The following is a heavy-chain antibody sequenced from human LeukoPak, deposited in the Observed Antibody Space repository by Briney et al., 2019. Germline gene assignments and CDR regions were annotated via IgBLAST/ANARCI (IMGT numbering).Heavy chain of an antibody. Sequence: APVKVSCKASGYTLTSYDINWVRQAPGQSLEWMGWITTGRGETRYSQDFQRRITLTRDKSANTVYMDLSDLTSEDTAVYYCARGGQQWRGGNYFDSWGQGTLVPVSS. D-gene: IGHD6-19*01. CDR3: ARGGQQWRGGNYFDS. CDR2: ITTGRGET. CDR1: GYTLTSYD. V-gene: IGHV1-3*03. J-gene: IGHJ4*02.